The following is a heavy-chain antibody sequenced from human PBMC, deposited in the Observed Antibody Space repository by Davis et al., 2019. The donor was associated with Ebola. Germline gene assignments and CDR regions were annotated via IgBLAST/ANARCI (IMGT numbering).Heavy chain of an antibody. CDR3: HIVVVPQDY. CDR1: GYTFTSYY. Sequence: SVKVSCKASGYTFTSYYMHWVRQAPGQGLEWMGGIIPIFGTANYAQKFQGRVTITADESTSTAYMELSSLRSEDTAVYYCHIVVVPQDYWGQGTLVTVSS. J-gene: IGHJ4*02. V-gene: IGHV1-69*13. CDR2: IIPIFGTA. D-gene: IGHD3-22*01.